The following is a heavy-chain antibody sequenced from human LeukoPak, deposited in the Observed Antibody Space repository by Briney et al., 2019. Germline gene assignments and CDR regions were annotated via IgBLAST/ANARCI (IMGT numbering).Heavy chain of an antibody. CDR1: GFTFSSYA. V-gene: IGHV3-23*01. J-gene: IGHJ3*02. CDR2: ISGSGYST. D-gene: IGHD3-22*01. CDR3: AKDFGIYYYDSSGPLGAFDI. Sequence: QPGGSLRLSCAASGFTFSSYAMSWVRQAPGKGLEWVSGISGSGYSTNYADSVKGRFTISRDSSKNTLYLQMNSLRAEDTAVYYCAKDFGIYYYDSSGPLGAFDIWGQGTMVTVSS.